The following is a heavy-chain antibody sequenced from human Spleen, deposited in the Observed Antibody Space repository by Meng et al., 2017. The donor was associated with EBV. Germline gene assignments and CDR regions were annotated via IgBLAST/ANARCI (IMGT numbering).Heavy chain of an antibody. D-gene: IGHD5-18*01. CDR2: TYYRSKWYS. CDR3: AREGVTGFGSGDFDY. V-gene: IGHV6-1*01. CDR1: GASVSSNRAA. J-gene: IGHJ4*02. Sequence: QGPLQPAGPGLVKPPQTLSLTRATSGASVSSNRAAWNWNRQSPSRGLEWLGRTYYRSKWYSDYALSVKSRVTITPDTPKNQFSLQLRSMTPDDTAVYYCAREGVTGFGSGDFDYWGQGSLVTVSS.